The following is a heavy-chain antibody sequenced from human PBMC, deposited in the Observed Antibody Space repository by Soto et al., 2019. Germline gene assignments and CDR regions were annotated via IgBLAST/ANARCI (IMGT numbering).Heavy chain of an antibody. CDR1: GYTFTRNG. J-gene: IGHJ6*02. CDR3: VKDRDSNSWPSRDV. D-gene: IGHD3-22*01. V-gene: IGHV1-18*01. Sequence: QVHLVQSGAEVKKPGASVNVSCKTSGYTFTRNGISWVRQAPGQGLEWMGWISPNSGNTKYAQKLQGRVIMTTDTSPSKAYMELRSLRSDDTAVYYCVKDRDSNSWPSRDVWGPGTTVNVSS. CDR2: ISPNSGNT.